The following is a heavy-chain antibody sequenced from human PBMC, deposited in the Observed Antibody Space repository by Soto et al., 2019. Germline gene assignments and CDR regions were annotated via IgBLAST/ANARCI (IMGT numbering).Heavy chain of an antibody. V-gene: IGHV3-33*01. CDR3: ARVRYDSSGYYVDY. CDR1: GFTFSSYG. D-gene: IGHD3-22*01. J-gene: IGHJ4*02. CDR2: IWYDGSNK. Sequence: PGGSLRLSCAASGFTFSSYGMHWVRQAPGKGLEWVAVIWYDGSNKYYADSVKGRFTISRDNSKNTLYLQMNSLRAEDTAVYYCARVRYDSSGYYVDYWGQGTLVTVSS.